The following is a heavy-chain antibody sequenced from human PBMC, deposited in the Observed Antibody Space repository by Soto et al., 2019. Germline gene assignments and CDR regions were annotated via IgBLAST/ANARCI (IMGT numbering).Heavy chain of an antibody. CDR2: IRTNVFGATT. CDR3: GRGGVWDVSDF. Sequence: EVQLVESGGGLEQPGRSLRLACTASGFMFGDYGVSWIRQAPGKGLEWVGFIRTNVFGATTKYAASVKDRFIISRDDSKGIAYLQMNSLRTEDTAVYYCGRGGVWDVSDFWGQGTLVTVSS. CDR1: GFMFGDYG. V-gene: IGHV3-49*03. J-gene: IGHJ4*02. D-gene: IGHD1-26*01.